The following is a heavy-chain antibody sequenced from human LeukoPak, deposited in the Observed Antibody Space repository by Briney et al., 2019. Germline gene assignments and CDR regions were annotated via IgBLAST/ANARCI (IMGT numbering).Heavy chain of an antibody. CDR2: TSASSSTI. CDR1: GFSFSSYS. CDR3: ARVSAMGDFDC. J-gene: IGHJ4*02. V-gene: IGHV3-48*01. D-gene: IGHD1-26*01. Sequence: GGSLRLSCAASGFSFSSYSMNWVRQAPGKGLEWVSYTSASSSTIYYADSVRGRFTISRDNAKSSLYLQMNSLRVQDTADYFCARVSAMGDFDCWGQGTLVTVSS.